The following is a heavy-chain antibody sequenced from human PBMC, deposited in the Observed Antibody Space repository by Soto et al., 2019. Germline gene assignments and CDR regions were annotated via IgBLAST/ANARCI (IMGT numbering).Heavy chain of an antibody. V-gene: IGHV4-59*08. J-gene: IGHJ4*01. CDR1: GRPVSDNY. D-gene: IGHD3-22*01. Sequence: QVQLKESGPGLVKPSETLSVACTVSGRPVSDNYWSWFRQAPGQGLEWVGYIYYTGTTTYNPSVKSRVTISLDTSKSQFSLILRSVTAADTAVYHCASLGDYYQAFYYLGHGTLVTVSS. CDR3: ASLGDYYQAFYY. CDR2: IYYTGTT.